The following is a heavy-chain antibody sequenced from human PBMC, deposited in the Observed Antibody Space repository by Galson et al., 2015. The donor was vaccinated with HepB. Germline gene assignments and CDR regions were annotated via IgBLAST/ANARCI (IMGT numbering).Heavy chain of an antibody. Sequence: SLRLSCAASGFTFSNAWMSWVRQAPGKGLEWVGRIKSKTDGGTTDYAAPVKGRFTISRDDSKNTLYLQMNSLKTEDTAVYYCTTGSEHYDFWSGSFDYWGQGTLVTVSS. V-gene: IGHV3-15*01. CDR3: TTGSEHYDFWSGSFDY. CDR1: GFTFSNAW. CDR2: IKSKTDGGTT. D-gene: IGHD3-3*01. J-gene: IGHJ4*02.